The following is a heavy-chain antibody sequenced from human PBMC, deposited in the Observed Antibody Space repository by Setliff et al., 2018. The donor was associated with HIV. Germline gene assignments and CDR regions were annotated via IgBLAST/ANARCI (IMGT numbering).Heavy chain of an antibody. V-gene: IGHV3-23*01. CDR3: ARVREYSSSWPIDL. CDR2: ISASGGST. CDR1: GFTFSNYA. D-gene: IGHD6-13*01. Sequence: GGSLRLSCAASGFTFSNYAMSWVRQAPGKGLEWVSIISASGGSTYYADSMKGRFTISRDNAKNSLFLYMNSLRAEDTAVYYCARVREYSSSWPIDLWGLGTLVTVSS. J-gene: IGHJ5*02.